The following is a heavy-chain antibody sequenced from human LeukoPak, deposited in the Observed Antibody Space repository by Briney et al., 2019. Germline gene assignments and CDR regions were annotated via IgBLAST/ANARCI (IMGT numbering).Heavy chain of an antibody. CDR3: AREGSTRGLDP. J-gene: IGHJ5*02. CDR2: IWYDGSNK. CDR1: GYSFTSYW. Sequence: GESLKISCKGSGYSFTSYWIGWVRQAPGKGLEWVAVIWYDGSNKYYADSVKGRFTISRDNSKNTLYLQMNSLRAEDTAVYYCAREGSTRGLDPWGQGTLVTVSS. V-gene: IGHV3-33*01. D-gene: IGHD3-10*01.